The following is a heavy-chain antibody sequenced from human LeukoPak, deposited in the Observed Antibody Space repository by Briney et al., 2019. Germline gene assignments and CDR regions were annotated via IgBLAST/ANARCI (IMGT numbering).Heavy chain of an antibody. CDR1: GGSISSYY. CDR2: IYYSGST. CDR3: ARHDILTGSDAFDI. Sequence: SETLSLTCTVSGGSISSYYWSWIRQPPGKGLEGIGYIYYSGSTNYNPSLKSRVTISVDTSKNQFALKLSSVTAADTAVYYCARHDILTGSDAFDIWGQGTMVTVSS. D-gene: IGHD3-9*01. J-gene: IGHJ3*02. V-gene: IGHV4-59*08.